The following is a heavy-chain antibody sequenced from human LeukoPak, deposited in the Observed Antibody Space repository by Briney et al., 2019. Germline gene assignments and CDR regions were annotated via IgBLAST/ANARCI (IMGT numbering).Heavy chain of an antibody. CDR1: GYTFTSYA. V-gene: IGHV7-4-1*02. D-gene: IGHD2-21*02. CDR3: ARDGQQRCGDCYPS. Sequence: ASVKVSCKASGYTFTSYAMNWVRQAPGQGLEWMGWINTNTGNPTYAQGFTGRFVFSLDTSVSTAYLQISSLKAEDTAVYYCARDGQQRCGDCYPSWGQGTLVTVSS. CDR2: INTNTGNP. J-gene: IGHJ5*02.